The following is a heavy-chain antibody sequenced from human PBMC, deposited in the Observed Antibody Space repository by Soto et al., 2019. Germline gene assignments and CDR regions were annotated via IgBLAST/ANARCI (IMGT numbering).Heavy chain of an antibody. CDR1: GGSVSRGNYY. CDR2: IFPTGTT. J-gene: IGHJ4*02. Sequence: QVQLQESGSGLVKPSETLSLTCTVSGGSVSRGNYYWSWIRQPPGKGLEWIGYIFPTGTTNYNPALKSRLTISLDTSMNQFSLQLRSVTPADTAVYYCTRAPVSGSYCFDFWGQGTPVTVSS. CDR3: TRAPVSGSYCFDF. V-gene: IGHV4-61*01. D-gene: IGHD1-26*01.